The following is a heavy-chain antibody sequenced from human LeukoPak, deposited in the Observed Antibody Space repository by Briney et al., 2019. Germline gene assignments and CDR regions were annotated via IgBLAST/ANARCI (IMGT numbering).Heavy chain of an antibody. CDR2: ISAYNGNT. Sequence: GSSVTVSCTASGGTFSSYGISWVRQAPGQGLEWMGWISAYNGNTNYAQKLQGRVTMTTDTSTSTAYMELRSLRSDDTAVYYCAREGDYSNWFDPWGQGTLVTVSS. CDR1: GGTFSSYG. CDR3: AREGDYSNWFDP. J-gene: IGHJ5*02. D-gene: IGHD3-10*01. V-gene: IGHV1-18*01.